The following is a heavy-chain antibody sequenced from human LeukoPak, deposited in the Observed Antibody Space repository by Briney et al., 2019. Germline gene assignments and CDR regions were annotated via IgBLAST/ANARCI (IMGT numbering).Heavy chain of an antibody. CDR3: VRETVATGSNYLAPLDI. D-gene: IGHD5-24*01. Sequence: GGSLRLSCTASGFTFRTYDIHWVRQPTGKGLEWVSAIGTIGDTYYAGSVKGRFTISREDAKNSLYLQMNNLRAGDTAVYYCVRETVATGSNYLAPLDIWGQGTMVTVSS. CDR2: IGTIGDT. CDR1: GFTFRTYD. V-gene: IGHV3-13*01. J-gene: IGHJ3*02.